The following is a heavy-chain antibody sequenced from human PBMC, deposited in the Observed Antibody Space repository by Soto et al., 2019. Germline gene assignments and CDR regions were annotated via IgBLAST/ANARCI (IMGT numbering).Heavy chain of an antibody. V-gene: IGHV1-18*01. CDR3: ARDRLERFRPDY. J-gene: IGHJ4*02. D-gene: IGHD1-1*01. CDR2: ISAYNGNT. CDR1: GYTFTSYG. Sequence: GPSVKVSCKASGYTFTSYGISWVRQAPGKGLEWMGWISAYNGNTNYAQKLQGRVTMTTDTSTSTAYMELRSLRSDDTAVYYCARDRLERFRPDYWGQGTLVTVSS.